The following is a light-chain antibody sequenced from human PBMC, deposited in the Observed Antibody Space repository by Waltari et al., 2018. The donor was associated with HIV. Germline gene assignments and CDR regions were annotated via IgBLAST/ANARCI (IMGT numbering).Light chain of an antibody. CDR3: CSYARSGIP. J-gene: IGLJ2*01. CDR2: EVS. V-gene: IGLV2-23*02. CDR1: SRDVGSSNL. Sequence: HSALTQPASVSGSFGQSITISCTGTSRDVGSSNLVSWYQYHPCQAPTLIIYEVSKRPSGVSNRFSGSKSGNTASLTVSGLQAEDEAHYYCCSYARSGIPFGGGTKLTVL.